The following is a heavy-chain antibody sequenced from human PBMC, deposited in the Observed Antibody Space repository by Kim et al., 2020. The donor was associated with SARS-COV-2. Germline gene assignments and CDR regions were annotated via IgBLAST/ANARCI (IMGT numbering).Heavy chain of an antibody. Sequence: ASVKVSCEASGYTFTTYDIKWVRQASGQGLEWMGWMNTDSGNTVYAQKFQGRVTMTRRTSISTADMEVSRLTYDDTAVYFCARGDGRGGIDVWGQGTTVTVFS. CDR2: MNTDSGNT. CDR3: ARGDGRGGIDV. J-gene: IGHJ6*02. V-gene: IGHV1-8*02. CDR1: GYTFTTYD.